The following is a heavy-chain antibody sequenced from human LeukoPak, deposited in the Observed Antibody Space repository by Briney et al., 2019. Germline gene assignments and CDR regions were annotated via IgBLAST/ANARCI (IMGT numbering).Heavy chain of an antibody. D-gene: IGHD5-24*01. J-gene: IGHJ4*02. CDR3: ARLSAQRRQYYFDY. CDR1: GGSISSSSYY. Sequence: SETLSLTCTVSGGSISSSSYYWGWIRQPPGKGLECIGSIYYSGSTYYNPSLKSRVTISVDTSKNQFSLKLSSVTAADTAVYYCARLSAQRRQYYFDYWGQGTLVTVSS. CDR2: IYYSGST. V-gene: IGHV4-39*01.